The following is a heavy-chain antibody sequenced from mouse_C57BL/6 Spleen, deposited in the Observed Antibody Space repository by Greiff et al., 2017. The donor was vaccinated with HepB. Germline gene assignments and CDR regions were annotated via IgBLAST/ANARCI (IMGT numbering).Heavy chain of an antibody. D-gene: IGHD2-4*01. CDR2: IDPNSGGT. V-gene: IGHV1-72*01. CDR3: ARDKDLGDYGVFDY. J-gene: IGHJ2*01. Sequence: QVQLQQPGAELVKPGASVKLSCKASGYTFTSYWMHWVKQRPGRGLEWIGRIDPNSGGTKYNEKFKSKATLTVDKPSSTAYMQRSSLTSEDSAVYYCARDKDLGDYGVFDYWGQGTTLTVSS. CDR1: GYTFTSYW.